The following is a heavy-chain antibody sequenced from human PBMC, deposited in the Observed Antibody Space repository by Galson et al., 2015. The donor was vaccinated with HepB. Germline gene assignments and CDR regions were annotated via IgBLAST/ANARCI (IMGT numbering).Heavy chain of an antibody. D-gene: IGHD6-13*01. CDR1: GFTFSSYW. CDR2: IKQDGSEK. CDR3: ARAGYSSSWHLVWFDP. Sequence: SLRLSCAASGFTFSSYWMSWVRQAPGKGLEWVANIKQDGSEKYYVDSVKGRFTISRDNAKNSLYLQMNSLRAEDTAVYYCARAGYSSSWHLVWFDPWGQGTLVTVSS. V-gene: IGHV3-7*01. J-gene: IGHJ5*02.